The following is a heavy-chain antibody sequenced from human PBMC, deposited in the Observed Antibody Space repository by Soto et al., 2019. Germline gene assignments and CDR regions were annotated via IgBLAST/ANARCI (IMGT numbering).Heavy chain of an antibody. CDR1: GGTFSSYT. CDR3: ARALRDIVVVPAAPFDYYYYYMDV. D-gene: IGHD2-2*01. J-gene: IGHJ6*03. Sequence: ASVKVSCKASGGTFSSYTISWVRQAPGQGLEWMGRIIPILGIANYAQKFQGRVTITADKSTSTAYMELSSLRSEDTAVYYCARALRDIVVVPAAPFDYYYYYMDVWGKGTTVTVSS. CDR2: IIPILGIA. V-gene: IGHV1-69*02.